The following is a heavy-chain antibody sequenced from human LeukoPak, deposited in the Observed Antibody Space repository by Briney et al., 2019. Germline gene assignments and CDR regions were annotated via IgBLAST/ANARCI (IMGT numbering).Heavy chain of an antibody. CDR2: IYHYGST. J-gene: IGHJ3*02. D-gene: IGHD3-22*01. V-gene: IGHV4-30-2*01. CDR1: GGSISSGGFS. Sequence: SQTLSLTCAVSGGSISSGGFSWSWIRQPPGKGLEWIGFIYHYGSTYYNPSLKSRVTISVDKSKMQFSLQLSSVTAADTAVYYCARQAPYYDSSGSSSDYDAFDIWGQGTMVTVSS. CDR3: ARQAPYYDSSGSSSDYDAFDI.